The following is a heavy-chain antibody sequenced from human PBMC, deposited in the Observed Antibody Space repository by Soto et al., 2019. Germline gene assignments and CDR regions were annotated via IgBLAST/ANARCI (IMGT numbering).Heavy chain of an antibody. V-gene: IGHV4-39*01. Sequence: QLQLQESGPGLVKPSETLSLTCTVSGGSTGSSLYQWAWIRQPPGKGLEWIGNVYYNGNTYYKAFLRSRVTISRDTSNNQFSLSVTSVPAADTAVYYCARFSGSYHHRYFDYWGQGTLVTVSS. CDR2: VYYNGNT. D-gene: IGHD1-26*01. CDR3: ARFSGSYHHRYFDY. CDR1: GGSTGSSLYQ. J-gene: IGHJ4*02.